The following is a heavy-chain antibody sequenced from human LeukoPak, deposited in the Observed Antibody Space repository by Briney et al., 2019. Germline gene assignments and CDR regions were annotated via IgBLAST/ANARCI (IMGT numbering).Heavy chain of an antibody. V-gene: IGHV3-33*06. Sequence: EPGGSLRLSCAASGFTFSSYGMHWVRQAPGKGLEWVAVIWYDGSNKYYADSVKGRFTISRDNSKNTLYLQMNSLRAEDTAVYYCEKPVRHYYDSLSAFDIWGQGTMVTVSS. D-gene: IGHD3-22*01. CDR1: GFTFSSYG. CDR2: IWYDGSNK. CDR3: EKPVRHYYDSLSAFDI. J-gene: IGHJ3*02.